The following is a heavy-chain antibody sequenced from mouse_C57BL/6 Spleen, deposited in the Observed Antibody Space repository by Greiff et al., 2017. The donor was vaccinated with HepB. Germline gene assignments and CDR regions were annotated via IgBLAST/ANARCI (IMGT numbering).Heavy chain of an antibody. V-gene: IGHV5-9*01. CDR2: ISGGGGNT. CDR1: GFTFSSYT. D-gene: IGHD2-3*01. CDR3: ARHGPHDYWYFDV. Sequence: EVKLMESGGGLVKPGGSLKLSCAASGFTFSSYTMSWVRQTPEKRLEWVATISGGGGNTYYPDSVKGRFTISRDNAKNTLYLKMSSLRSEDTALYYCARHGPHDYWYFDVWGTGTTVTVSS. J-gene: IGHJ1*03.